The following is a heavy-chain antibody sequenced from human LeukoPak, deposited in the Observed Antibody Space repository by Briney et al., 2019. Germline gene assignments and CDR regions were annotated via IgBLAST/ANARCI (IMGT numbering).Heavy chain of an antibody. Sequence: SETLSLTCTVSGGSIGTYYWSWIRQPPGQGLEWIGYMSYSGSSNYNPSLKSRVTISVDTSKNQFSLKLNNVTAADTAVYYCARVLRFLAFEYWGQGTLVIVSS. CDR2: MSYSGSS. CDR3: ARVLRFLAFEY. CDR1: GGSIGTYY. J-gene: IGHJ4*02. V-gene: IGHV4-59*01. D-gene: IGHD3-3*01.